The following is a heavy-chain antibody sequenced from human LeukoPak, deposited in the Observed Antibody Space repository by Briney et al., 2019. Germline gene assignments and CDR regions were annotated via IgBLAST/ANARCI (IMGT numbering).Heavy chain of an antibody. V-gene: IGHV3-21*01. J-gene: IGHJ4*02. CDR1: GFTFSGYS. CDR3: ARVGYCSGGSCPFYY. Sequence: KPGGSLRLSCAASGFTFSGYSMNWVRQAPGKGLEWVSSISSSSSYIYYADSVKGRFTISRDNAKNSLYQQMNSLRAEDTAVYYCARVGYCSGGSCPFYYWGQGTLVTVSS. D-gene: IGHD2-15*01. CDR2: ISSSSSYI.